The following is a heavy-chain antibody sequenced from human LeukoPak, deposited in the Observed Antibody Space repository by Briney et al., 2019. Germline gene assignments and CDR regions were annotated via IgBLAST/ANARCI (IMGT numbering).Heavy chain of an antibody. CDR3: AAYYYDSSGYLG. Sequence: SETLSLTCAVSGYSISSGYYWGWIRQPPGKGLEWIGSIYHSGSTYYNPSLKSRVTISVDTSKNQFSLKLTSVTAADTAVYYCAAYYYDSSGYLGCGQGTLVTVSS. D-gene: IGHD3-22*01. V-gene: IGHV4-38-2*01. CDR2: IYHSGST. CDR1: GYSISSGYY. J-gene: IGHJ4*02.